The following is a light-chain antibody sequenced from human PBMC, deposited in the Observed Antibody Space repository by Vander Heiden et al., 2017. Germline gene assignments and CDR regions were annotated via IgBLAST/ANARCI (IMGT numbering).Light chain of an antibody. J-gene: IGKJ2*01. CDR1: QGISSY. CDR2: AAS. Sequence: IRLTESPSLLSASTADIVTISCRKSQGISSYLAWYQQKPGKAPELLIYAASTVQSGVPSRFSGSASGTDFTLTISFLHSEDFATYYCQQDDTFPHTFGQGTKVEIK. V-gene: IGKV1D-8*01. CDR3: QQDDTFPHT.